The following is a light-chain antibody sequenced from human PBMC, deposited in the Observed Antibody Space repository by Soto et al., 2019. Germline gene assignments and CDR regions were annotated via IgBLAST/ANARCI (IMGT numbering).Light chain of an antibody. CDR2: VVT. CDR3: CSYTNSAYV. V-gene: IGLV2-14*01. Sequence: QSALTQPASVSGSPGQSITISCTGTSSDIGRYNYVSWYQQQPGKAPKLMIYVVTNRPSGVSNRFSGSKSGNTASLTISGLQAEDEGDYYCCSYTNSAYVFGTGTKVTVL. J-gene: IGLJ1*01. CDR1: SSDIGRYNY.